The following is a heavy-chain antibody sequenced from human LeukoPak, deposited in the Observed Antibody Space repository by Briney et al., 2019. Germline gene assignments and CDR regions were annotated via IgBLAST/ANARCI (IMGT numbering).Heavy chain of an antibody. CDR1: GFTFSSYG. Sequence: GGSLRLSCAASGFTFSSYGMHWVRQAPGKGLEWVAVIWYDGSNKYYADSVKGRFTISRDNSKNTLYLQMNGLRAEDTAVYYCARSPEYYYYYMDVWGKGTTVTVSS. J-gene: IGHJ6*03. CDR3: ARSPEYYYYYMDV. CDR2: IWYDGSNK. V-gene: IGHV3-33*01.